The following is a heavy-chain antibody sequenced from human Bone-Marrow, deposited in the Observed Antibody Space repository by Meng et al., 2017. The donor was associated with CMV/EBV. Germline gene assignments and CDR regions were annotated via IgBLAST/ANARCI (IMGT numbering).Heavy chain of an antibody. Sequence: ASVKVSGKVSGYTLTELSMHWVRQAPGKGLEWMGGFDPEDGETIYAQKFQGRVTMTEDTSTDTAYMELSSLRSEDTAVYYCATYVGITISFFDYWGQGTLVTVSS. V-gene: IGHV1-24*01. CDR1: GYTLTELS. J-gene: IGHJ4*02. D-gene: IGHD3-3*01. CDR3: ATYVGITISFFDY. CDR2: FDPEDGET.